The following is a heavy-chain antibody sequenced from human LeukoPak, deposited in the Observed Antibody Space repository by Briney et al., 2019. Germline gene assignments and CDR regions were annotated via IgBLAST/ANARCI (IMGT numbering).Heavy chain of an antibody. V-gene: IGHV4-61*02. Sequence: PSEALSLTCTVSGGSISSGSYYWSWIRQPAGKGLEWIGRIYTSGSTNYNSSLKGRITVSVDTSKNQFSLKLSSVTAADTAVYYCARASWVGYYDRSGYYFDFWGQGILVTVSS. D-gene: IGHD3-22*01. CDR3: ARASWVGYYDRSGYYFDF. CDR1: GGSISSGSYY. CDR2: IYTSGST. J-gene: IGHJ4*02.